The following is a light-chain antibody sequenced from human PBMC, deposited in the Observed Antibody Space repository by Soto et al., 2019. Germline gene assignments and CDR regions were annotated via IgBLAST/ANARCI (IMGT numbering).Light chain of an antibody. CDR3: QQYGSSRLT. Sequence: EIVLTQSPGTLSLSPGERATLSCRASQSVSSSYLAWYQQKPGQAPRLLIYGASSRATGIPDRFSGSGSGTDFTLTISILEPEDFAVNYCQQYGSSRLTFGGGTKV. CDR2: GAS. V-gene: IGKV3-20*01. J-gene: IGKJ4*01. CDR1: QSVSSSY.